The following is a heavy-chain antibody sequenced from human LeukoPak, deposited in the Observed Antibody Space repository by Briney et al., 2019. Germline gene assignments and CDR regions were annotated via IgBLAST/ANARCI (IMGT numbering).Heavy chain of an antibody. J-gene: IGHJ4*02. V-gene: IGHV3-23*01. CDR1: ELNFSPIG. D-gene: IGHD3-22*01. CDR2: ISGSGGSP. Sequence: GGSLRLSCVTSELNFSPIGMTWLRQAPGKGLEWVATISGSGGSPFYADSVKARFTISRDNSKNTLYLEMNGLRVEDTAVYYCARAPTRPTLIVYDLYFDSWGQGSLVTVSS. CDR3: ARAPTRPTLIVYDLYFDS.